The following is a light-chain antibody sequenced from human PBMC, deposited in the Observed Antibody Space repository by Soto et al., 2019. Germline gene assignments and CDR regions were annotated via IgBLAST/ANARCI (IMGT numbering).Light chain of an antibody. V-gene: IGKV3-11*01. Sequence: EIVLTQSPATLSLSPGERATLSCRASQSVSSYLAWYQQKPGQAPRLLIYDASNRATGIPARFSGSGSGTDFTLTISSLEPEDFAVYYCQQRSNWAFTFGPGTKVDNK. CDR2: DAS. CDR1: QSVSSY. CDR3: QQRSNWAFT. J-gene: IGKJ3*01.